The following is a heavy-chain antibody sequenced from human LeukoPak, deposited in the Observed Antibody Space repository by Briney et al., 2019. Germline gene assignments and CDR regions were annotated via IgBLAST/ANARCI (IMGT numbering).Heavy chain of an antibody. V-gene: IGHV3-23*01. Sequence: GGSLRLSCAASGFTFSSYATSWVRQAPGKGLEWVSAISGSGGSTYYADSVKGRFTISRDNSKSTLYLQMNSLRAEDTAVYYCSIGPQRYCSGGYCYGDYWGQGTLVTVSS. CDR1: GFTFSSYA. D-gene: IGHD2-15*01. CDR2: ISGSGGST. J-gene: IGHJ4*02. CDR3: SIGPQRYCSGGYCYGDY.